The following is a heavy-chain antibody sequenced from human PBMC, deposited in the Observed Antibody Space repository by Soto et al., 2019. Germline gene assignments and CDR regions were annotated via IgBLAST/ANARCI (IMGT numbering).Heavy chain of an antibody. V-gene: IGHV4-31*03. D-gene: IGHD1-26*01. CDR1: GCSISSGGYY. CDR2: IYYSGST. J-gene: IGHJ6*02. Sequence: SETLSLTCTVSGCSISSGGYYWSWIRQHPGKGLEWIGYIYYSGSTYYNPSLKSRVTISVDTSKNQFSLKLSSVTAADTAVYYCARKTRELLSSTCYGMDVWGQGTTVTVSS. CDR3: ARKTRELLSSTCYGMDV.